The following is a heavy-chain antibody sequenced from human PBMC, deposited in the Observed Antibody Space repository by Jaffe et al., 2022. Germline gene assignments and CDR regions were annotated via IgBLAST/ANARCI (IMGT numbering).Heavy chain of an antibody. CDR2: IYTSGST. Sequence: QVQLQESGPGLVKPSQTLSLTCTVSGGSISSGSYYWSWIRQPAGKGLEWIGRIYTSGSTNYNPSLKSRVTISVDTSKNQFSLKLSSVTAADTAVYYCARDRPRLLRYFDWSPGALDYWGQGTLVTVSS. CDR1: GGSISSGSYY. CDR3: ARDRPRLLRYFDWSPGALDY. V-gene: IGHV4-61*02. J-gene: IGHJ4*02. D-gene: IGHD3-9*01.